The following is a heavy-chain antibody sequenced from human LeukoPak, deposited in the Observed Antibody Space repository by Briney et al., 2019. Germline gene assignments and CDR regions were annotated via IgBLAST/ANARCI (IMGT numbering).Heavy chain of an antibody. CDR1: GFTFSSYA. Sequence: GGSLRLSCAASGFTFSSYAMHWVRQAPGKGLEWVAVISYDGSNKYYTDSVKGRFTISRDNAKNSLYLQMNSLRAEDTAVYYCARGGSDYYDSSDAFDIWGQGTMVTVSS. CDR2: ISYDGSNK. J-gene: IGHJ3*02. V-gene: IGHV3-30-3*01. CDR3: ARGGSDYYDSSDAFDI. D-gene: IGHD3-22*01.